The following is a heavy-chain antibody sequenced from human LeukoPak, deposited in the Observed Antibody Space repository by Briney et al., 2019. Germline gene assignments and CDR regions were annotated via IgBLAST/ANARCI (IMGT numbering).Heavy chain of an antibody. D-gene: IGHD3-10*01. CDR2: LSGSGETT. CDR3: AKGEATPYYYGSGSYFYFDD. J-gene: IGHJ4*02. Sequence: GGSLRLSCAASGFTFTSFAMNWARQAPGKGLEWVAALSGSGETTHYADSVKGRFTVSRDNSKSILYLQMNSLRAEDTAVYYCAKGEATPYYYGSGSYFYFDDWGQGTLVTVSS. V-gene: IGHV3-23*01. CDR1: GFTFTSFA.